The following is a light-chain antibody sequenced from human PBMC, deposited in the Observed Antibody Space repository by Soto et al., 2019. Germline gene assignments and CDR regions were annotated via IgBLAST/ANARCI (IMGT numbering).Light chain of an antibody. J-gene: IGKJ1*01. CDR1: QSVSSN. Sequence: EIVMTQSPATLSVSPGERATLSCRASQSVSSNLACYQLKPGQAPRLLIYGASTRATVIPARFSGSGSGTEFTLTISSLQSEDFAVYYCQQYNNWPETFGQGAKVEIK. CDR2: GAS. CDR3: QQYNNWPET. V-gene: IGKV3D-15*01.